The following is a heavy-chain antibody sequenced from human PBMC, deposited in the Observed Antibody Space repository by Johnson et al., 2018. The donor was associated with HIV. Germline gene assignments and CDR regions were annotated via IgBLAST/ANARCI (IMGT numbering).Heavy chain of an antibody. D-gene: IGHD3-16*01. J-gene: IGHJ3*01. V-gene: IGHV3-13*01. Sequence: EQLVESGGGLVQPGGSLRLSCAASGFTFSSYDMHWVRQATGKGLEWVSAIGTAGDTYYPGSVKGRFTISRENAKNSLYLQMNSLRAGDTAVYYCAKDQNYGSYLLSFDVWGQGTMVTVSS. CDR3: AKDQNYGSYLLSFDV. CDR2: IGTAGDT. CDR1: GFTFSSYD.